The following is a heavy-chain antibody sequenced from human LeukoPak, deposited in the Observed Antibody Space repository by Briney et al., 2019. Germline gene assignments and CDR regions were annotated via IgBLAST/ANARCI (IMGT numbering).Heavy chain of an antibody. D-gene: IGHD3-22*01. CDR3: ARVGDSSGYYNWFDP. CDR1: GYTFTGYY. V-gene: IGHV1-2*02. Sequence: SVKVSCKASGYTFTGYYMHWVRQAPGQGIEWMGWINPNSGGTNYAQKFQGRVTMTRDTSISTAYMELSRLRSDDTAVYYCARVGDSSGYYNWFDPWGQGTLVTVSS. J-gene: IGHJ5*02. CDR2: INPNSGGT.